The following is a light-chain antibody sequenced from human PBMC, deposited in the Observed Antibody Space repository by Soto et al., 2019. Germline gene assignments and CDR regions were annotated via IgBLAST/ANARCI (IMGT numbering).Light chain of an antibody. CDR3: QQRSNWPLT. CDR1: QSVSSSY. J-gene: IGKJ4*01. V-gene: IGKV3D-20*02. CDR2: SAS. Sequence: EIVLTQSPGTLSLSPGERATLSCRASQSVSSSYLAWYQQKPGQAPRLLIYSASRRATGIPDRFTGSGSGTDFTLTISSLEPEDFAVYYCQQRSNWPLTFGGGTKVDIK.